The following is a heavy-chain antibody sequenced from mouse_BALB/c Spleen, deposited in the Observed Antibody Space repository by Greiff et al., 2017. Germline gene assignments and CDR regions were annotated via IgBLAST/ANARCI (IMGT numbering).Heavy chain of an antibody. V-gene: IGHV14-3*02. CDR1: GFNIQDTY. Sequence: VQLQQSGAELVKPGASVKLSCTASGFNIQDTYMHWVKQRPEPGLAWIGRIDPANGNTKYDPKFQGKATITADTSSNTAYLQLSSLTAEDTAVYYCARDSSGFRDYWGQGTSGTVSS. CDR3: ARDSSGFRDY. D-gene: IGHD3-2*01. CDR2: IDPANGNT. J-gene: IGHJ4*01.